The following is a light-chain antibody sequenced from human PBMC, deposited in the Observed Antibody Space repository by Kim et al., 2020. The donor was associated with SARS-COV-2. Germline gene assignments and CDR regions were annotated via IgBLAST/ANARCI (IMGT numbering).Light chain of an antibody. CDR2: GKN. V-gene: IGLV3-19*01. CDR3: HSRDSSGNHLV. Sequence: SSELTQDPAASVALGQTVRITCQGDSLRSYYASWYQQKPGQAPVLVIYGKNNRPSGIPDRLSGSSSGNTASLTITGAQAEDEADYYCHSRDSSGNHLVFG. CDR1: SLRSYY. J-gene: IGLJ3*02.